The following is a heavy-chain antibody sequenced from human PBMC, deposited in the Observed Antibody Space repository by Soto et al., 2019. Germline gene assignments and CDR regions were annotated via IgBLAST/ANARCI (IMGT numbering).Heavy chain of an antibody. CDR3: AGEKVGTTVIDF. V-gene: IGHV1-8*01. CDR2: MNPNSGNT. D-gene: IGHD4-17*01. Sequence: QAQLVQSGAEVKKPGASVKVSCKASGYTFTGYDINWVRQATGQGLEWMGWMNPNSGNTGYAQNFQGRVTMTRDNSITTAYMALTSLRDDDSAVYYCAGEKVGTTVIDFWGQGTLFTVSS. J-gene: IGHJ4*02. CDR1: GYTFTGYD.